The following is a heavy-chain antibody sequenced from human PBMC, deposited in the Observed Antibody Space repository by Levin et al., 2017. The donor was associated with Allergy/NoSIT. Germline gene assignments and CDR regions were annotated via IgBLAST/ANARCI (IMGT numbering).Heavy chain of an antibody. D-gene: IGHD6-19*01. Sequence: TSQTLSLTCAISGDSVSSNSAAWNWIRQSPSRGLEWLGRTYYRSKWYNDYAVSVKSRITINPDTSKNQFSLQLNSVTPEDTAVYYCARGRSIQWLVLSFRRGEYYFDYWGQGTLVTVSS. CDR1: GDSVSSNSAA. CDR2: TYYRSKWYN. J-gene: IGHJ4*02. CDR3: ARGRSIQWLVLSFRRGEYYFDY. V-gene: IGHV6-1*01.